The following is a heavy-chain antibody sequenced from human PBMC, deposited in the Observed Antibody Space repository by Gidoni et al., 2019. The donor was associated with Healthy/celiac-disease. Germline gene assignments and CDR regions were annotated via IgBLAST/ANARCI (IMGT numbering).Heavy chain of an antibody. D-gene: IGHD5-18*01. CDR2: INHSGST. Sequence: QVQLQQWGAGLLKPSETLSLTCAVYGGSFSGYYWSWIRQPPGKGLEWIGEINHSGSTNYNTSLKSRVTIAVDTSKNQFSLKLSSVTAADTAVYYCARTIQLWLRGWDHFDYWGQGTLVTVSS. CDR3: ARTIQLWLRGWDHFDY. J-gene: IGHJ4*02. CDR1: GGSFSGYY. V-gene: IGHV4-34*01.